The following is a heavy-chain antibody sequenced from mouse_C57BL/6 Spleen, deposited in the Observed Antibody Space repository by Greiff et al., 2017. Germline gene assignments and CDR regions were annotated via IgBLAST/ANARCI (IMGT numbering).Heavy chain of an antibody. V-gene: IGHV5-17*01. J-gene: IGHJ2*01. D-gene: IGHD2-4*01. CDR2: ISSGSSTI. Sequence: EVKLVESGGGLVKPGGSLKLSCAASGFTFSDYGMHWVRQAPEKGLEWVAYISSGSSTIDYADTVKGRFTISRDNAKNTLFLQMTSLRSEDTAMYYCARIDYDEVWYFDYWGQGTTLTVSS. CDR1: GFTFSDYG. CDR3: ARIDYDEVWYFDY.